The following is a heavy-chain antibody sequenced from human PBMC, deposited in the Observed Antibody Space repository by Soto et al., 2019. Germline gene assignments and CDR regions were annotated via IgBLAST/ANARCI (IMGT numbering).Heavy chain of an antibody. J-gene: IGHJ4*02. CDR2: AKNKIGHYMT. V-gene: IGHV3-72*01. Sequence: EVQLVESGGGLVQPGGSLRLSCAASGFMFSDHFMEWVRQAPGKGLEWVGRAKNKIGHYMTEYAASVKGRFTISRDESKNSLFLQMNSLETEDTGVYYCTSPRRSSIDLLYYWGQGTLVTVSS. CDR3: TSPRRSSIDLLYY. D-gene: IGHD6-13*01. CDR1: GFMFSDHF.